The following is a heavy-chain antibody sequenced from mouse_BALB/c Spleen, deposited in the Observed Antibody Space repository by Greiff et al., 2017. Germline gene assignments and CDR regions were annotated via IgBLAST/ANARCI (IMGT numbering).Heavy chain of an antibody. CDR2: IRNKANGYTT. CDR3: ARDSYYYSDY. CDR1: GFTFTDYY. V-gene: IGHV7-3*02. J-gene: IGHJ2*01. Sequence: EVQLVESGGGLVQPGGSLRLSCATSGFTFTDYYMSWVRQPPGKALEWLGFIRNKANGYTTEYSASVKGRFTISRDNSQSILYLQMNTLRAEDSATYYCARDSYYYSDYWGQGTTLTVSS.